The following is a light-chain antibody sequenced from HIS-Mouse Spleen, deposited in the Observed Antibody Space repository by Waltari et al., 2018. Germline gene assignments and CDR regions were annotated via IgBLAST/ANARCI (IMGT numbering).Light chain of an antibody. CDR3: QQSYSTPPVT. V-gene: IGKV1-39*01. CDR1: QRIRSY. CDR2: AAS. J-gene: IGKJ4*01. Sequence: DIQMTQSPSSLSASVGDRFTIPCRASQRIRSYLNWYQQKPGKAPKLLIYAASSLQSGVPSRFSGSGSGTDFTLNISSLQPEDFATYYCQQSYSTPPVTFGGGTKVEIK.